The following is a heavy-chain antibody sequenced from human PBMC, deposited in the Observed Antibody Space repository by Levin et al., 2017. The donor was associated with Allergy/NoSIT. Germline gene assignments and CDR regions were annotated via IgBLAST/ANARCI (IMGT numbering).Heavy chain of an antibody. CDR1: GYRFTTSW. D-gene: IGHD6-13*01. Sequence: GGSLRLSCKASGYRFTTSWIGWVRQMPGKGLECMGIIYPGDSDTRYSPSFQGQVTISADKSISTAYLQWTSLKASDTAIYYCAKQGYSDYGMDVWGQGTTVTVSS. CDR3: AKQGYSDYGMDV. CDR2: IYPGDSDT. V-gene: IGHV5-51*01. J-gene: IGHJ6*02.